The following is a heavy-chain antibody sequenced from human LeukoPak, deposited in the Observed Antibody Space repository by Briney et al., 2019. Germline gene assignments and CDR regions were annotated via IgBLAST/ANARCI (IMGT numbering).Heavy chain of an antibody. Sequence: ASVKVSCKASGYTFTSYDINWVRQATGQGLEWMGWMNPNSGNTGYAQKFQGRVTMTRNTSISTAYMELSSLRSEDTAVYYCARARITMVRGVIKFYYFDYWGQGTLVTVSS. CDR2: MNPNSGNT. J-gene: IGHJ4*02. CDR1: GYTFTSYD. D-gene: IGHD3-10*01. V-gene: IGHV1-8*01. CDR3: ARARITMVRGVIKFYYFDY.